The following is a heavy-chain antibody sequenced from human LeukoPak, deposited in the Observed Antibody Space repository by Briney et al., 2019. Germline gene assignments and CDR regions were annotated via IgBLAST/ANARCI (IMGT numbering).Heavy chain of an antibody. CDR2: IYPGDSDT. J-gene: IGHJ4*02. CDR1: GYRFTDYW. Sequence: GESLKISCKGSGYRFTDYWIGWVRQMPGKGLEWMGIIYPGDSDTRYSPSFQGQVTISADKSISTAYLQWSSLKASDTAMYYCARIPHYDFWSGSPYYFDYWGQGTLVTVSS. CDR3: ARIPHYDFWSGSPYYFDY. D-gene: IGHD3-3*01. V-gene: IGHV5-51*01.